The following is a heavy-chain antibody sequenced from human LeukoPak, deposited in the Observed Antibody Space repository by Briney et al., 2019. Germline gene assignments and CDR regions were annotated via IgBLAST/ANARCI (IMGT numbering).Heavy chain of an antibody. J-gene: IGHJ6*03. CDR2: ISSSGSTM. CDR3: ARSSGWYHRGPDYYYYYMDV. V-gene: IGHV3-48*03. Sequence: GGSLRLSCVASGFTFSSYEMNWVRQAPGKGLEWVSYISSSGSTMYYADSVKGRFTISRDNAKNSLYLQMNSLRAEDTAVYYCARSSGWYHRGPDYYYYYMDVWGKGTTVTVS. D-gene: IGHD6-19*01. CDR1: GFTFSSYE.